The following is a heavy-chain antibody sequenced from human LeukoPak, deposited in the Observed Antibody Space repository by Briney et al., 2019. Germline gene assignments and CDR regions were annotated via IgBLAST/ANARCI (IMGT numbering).Heavy chain of an antibody. V-gene: IGHV1-18*04. CDR3: ARDLRDPYGSGRVIDY. Sequence: ASVKVSCKASGYTFTSYGISWVRQAPGQGLEWMGWISAYNGNTNYAQKLQGRVTMTTDTSTSTAYMELRSLRSDDTAVYYCARDLRDPYGSGRVIDYWGQGTLVTVSS. CDR2: ISAYNGNT. J-gene: IGHJ4*02. CDR1: GYTFTSYG. D-gene: IGHD3-10*01.